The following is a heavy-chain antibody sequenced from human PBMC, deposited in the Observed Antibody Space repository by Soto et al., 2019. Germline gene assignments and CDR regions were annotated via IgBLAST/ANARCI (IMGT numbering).Heavy chain of an antibody. CDR3: ARGHSTGWWGLDS. V-gene: IGHV4-59*01. CDR1: GGSISGYY. CDR2: IYYTGST. D-gene: IGHD6-19*01. Sequence: SETLSLTCTGSGGSISGYYWSWIRQPPGKGLEYIGYIYYTGSTNYNPSLKSRVTISLDTSKNQFSLKLSSVAAADTAVYYCARGHSTGWWGLDSWGQGTLVTVPS. J-gene: IGHJ4*02.